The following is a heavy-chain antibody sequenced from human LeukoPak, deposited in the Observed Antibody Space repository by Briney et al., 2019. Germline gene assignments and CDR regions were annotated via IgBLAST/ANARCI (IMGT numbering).Heavy chain of an antibody. Sequence: SETLSLTCTVSGGSISSSSYYWGWIRQPPGKGLEWIGSIYYSGSTYYNPSLKSRVTISVDTSKNQFSLKLSSVTAADTAVYYCAGGLPYGDYHYYYGMDVWGQGTTVTVSS. V-gene: IGHV4-39*07. D-gene: IGHD4-17*01. CDR2: IYYSGST. CDR3: AGGLPYGDYHYYYGMDV. J-gene: IGHJ6*02. CDR1: GGSISSSSYY.